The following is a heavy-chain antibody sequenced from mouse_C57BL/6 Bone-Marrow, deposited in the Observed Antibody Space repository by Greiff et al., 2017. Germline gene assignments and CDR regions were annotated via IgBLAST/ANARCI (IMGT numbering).Heavy chain of an antibody. CDR2: IDPENGDT. Sequence: VQLQQSGAELVRPGASVKLSCTASGFNIKDDYMHWVKQRPEQGLEWIGWIDPENGDTEYASKFQGKATITADTSSNTAYLQLSSLTSEDTAVYCCTLGPNFDYWGQGTTLTVSS. V-gene: IGHV14-4*01. D-gene: IGHD4-1*01. CDR1: GFNIKDDY. J-gene: IGHJ2*01. CDR3: TLGPNFDY.